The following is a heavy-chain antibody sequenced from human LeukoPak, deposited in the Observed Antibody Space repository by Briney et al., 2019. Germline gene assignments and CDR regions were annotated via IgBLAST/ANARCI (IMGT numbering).Heavy chain of an antibody. D-gene: IGHD3-10*01. Sequence: PSETLSLTCAVYGGSFSGYYWSWIRQPPGKGLEWIGEINHSGSTNYNPSLKSRVTISVDTSKNQFSLKLSPVTAADTAVYYCASTGSYSGRFDYWGQGTLVTVSS. CDR2: INHSGST. CDR1: GGSFSGYY. J-gene: IGHJ4*02. V-gene: IGHV4-34*01. CDR3: ASTGSYSGRFDY.